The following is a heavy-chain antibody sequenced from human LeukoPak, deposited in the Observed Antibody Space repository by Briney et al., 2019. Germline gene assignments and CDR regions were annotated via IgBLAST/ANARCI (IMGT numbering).Heavy chain of an antibody. Sequence: GGSLRLSCAASGFTSSSYAMSWVRQAPGKGLEWVSAISGSGGSTYYADSVKGRFTVSRDTSKNSLYLQMSSLTAADTAVYYCAKDRSIGTYYTFDHWGQGTLVTVSS. D-gene: IGHD1-26*01. CDR1: GFTSSSYA. CDR3: AKDRSIGTYYTFDH. J-gene: IGHJ4*02. CDR2: ISGSGGST. V-gene: IGHV3-23*01.